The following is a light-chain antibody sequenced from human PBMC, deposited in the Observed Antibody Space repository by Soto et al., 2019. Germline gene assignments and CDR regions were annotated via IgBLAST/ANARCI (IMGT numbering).Light chain of an antibody. CDR1: SSDVGGYNY. CDR3: SSYTSSNVYV. CDR2: EVS. V-gene: IGLV2-14*01. J-gene: IGLJ1*01. Sequence: QSVLTQPASVSGSPGQSITISCTGTSSDVGGYNYVSWYQQHPGKAPKLMIYEVSNRPSGVSNRFSGSKSGNTASLTISGLQAKDDADYYCSSYTSSNVYVFGTGTKVTVL.